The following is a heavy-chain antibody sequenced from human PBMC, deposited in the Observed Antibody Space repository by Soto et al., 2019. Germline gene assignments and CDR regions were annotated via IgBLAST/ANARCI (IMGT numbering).Heavy chain of an antibody. CDR3: ARKDSGYADYMDV. V-gene: IGHV4-31*03. CDR1: GGSISSGGYY. CDR2: IYYSGST. Sequence: QVQLQESGPGLVKPSQTLSLTCTVSGGSISSGGYYWSWIRQHPGKGLEWIGYIYYSGSTYYNPYRKSRVTMSVDTSENQFPLRLSSVTDADTAVYYCARKDSGYADYMDVWGKGTTVTVSS. D-gene: IGHD5-12*01. J-gene: IGHJ6*03.